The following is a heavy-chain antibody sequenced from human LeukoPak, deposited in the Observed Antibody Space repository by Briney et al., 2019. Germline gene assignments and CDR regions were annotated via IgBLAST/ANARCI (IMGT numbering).Heavy chain of an antibody. D-gene: IGHD3-22*01. V-gene: IGHV3-23*01. CDR3: AKLPTYYYDTSGYFDY. Sequence: PGGSLRLSCAASGFTFSSYAMSWVRQAPGKGLEWVSAISGSGGSTYYADSVKGRFTISRDNSKSTLYLRMNSLRAEDTAVYYCAKLPTYYYDTSGYFDYWGQGTLVTVSS. CDR2: ISGSGGST. J-gene: IGHJ4*02. CDR1: GFTFSSYA.